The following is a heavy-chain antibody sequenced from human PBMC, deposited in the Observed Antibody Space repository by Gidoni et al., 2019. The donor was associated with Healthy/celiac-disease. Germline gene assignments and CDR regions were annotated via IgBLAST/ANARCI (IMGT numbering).Heavy chain of an antibody. CDR3: ASGGSYDDCWFDP. Sequence: QVQLVQSGAEVKKPGPSVKVSCKASGGTFSSYTISWVRQAPGQGLEWMGRIIPILGIANYAQKFQGRVTITADKSTSTAYMELSSLRSEDTAVYYCASGGSYDDCWFDPWGQGTLVTVSS. V-gene: IGHV1-69*02. J-gene: IGHJ5*02. D-gene: IGHD1-26*01. CDR2: IIPILGIA. CDR1: GGTFSSYT.